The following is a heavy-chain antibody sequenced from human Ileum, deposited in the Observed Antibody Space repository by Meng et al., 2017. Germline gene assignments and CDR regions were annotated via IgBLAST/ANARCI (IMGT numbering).Heavy chain of an antibody. CDR2: TYYRSKWYY. Sequence: SETLSLTCAISGDSVSNNNAAWNWIRQSPSRGLEWLGRTYYRSKWYYDYAESVKSRIPINADTSKNQFSLQLNSVTPEDTAVYYCSRGPIFGSGSYFDYWGQGTLVTVSS. J-gene: IGHJ4*02. D-gene: IGHD3-10*01. CDR3: SRGPIFGSGSYFDY. V-gene: IGHV6-1*01. CDR1: GDSVSNNNAA.